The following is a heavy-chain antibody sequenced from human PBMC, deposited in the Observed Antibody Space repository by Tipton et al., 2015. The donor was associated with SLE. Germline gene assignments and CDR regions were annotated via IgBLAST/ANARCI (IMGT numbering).Heavy chain of an antibody. V-gene: IGHV4-39*07. J-gene: IGHJ4*02. D-gene: IGHD5-12*01. CDR1: GGSISSSTYY. CDR2: IYYSGST. Sequence: TLSLTCTVSGGSISSSTYYWGWIRQPPGKGLEWIGSIYYSGSTYYNPSLKSRVTISVDTSKNQFSLKLSSVTAADTAVYYCARLREELRWDSGSERPIAVDNWGQGTLVTVSS. CDR3: ARLREELRWDSGSERPIAVDN.